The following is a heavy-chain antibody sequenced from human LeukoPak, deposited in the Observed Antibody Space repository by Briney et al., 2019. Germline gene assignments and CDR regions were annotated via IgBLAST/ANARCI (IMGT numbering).Heavy chain of an antibody. CDR3: ARLEWLLYFYFDY. J-gene: IGHJ4*02. CDR2: IYSGGST. Sequence: GGSLRLSCAASGFTVSSNYMSWVRQAPGKGLEWASVIYSGGSTYYADSVKGRFTISRDNSKNTLYPQMNSLRAEDTAVYYCARLEWLLYFYFDYWGQGTLVTVSS. CDR1: GFTVSSNY. V-gene: IGHV3-66*02. D-gene: IGHD3-3*01.